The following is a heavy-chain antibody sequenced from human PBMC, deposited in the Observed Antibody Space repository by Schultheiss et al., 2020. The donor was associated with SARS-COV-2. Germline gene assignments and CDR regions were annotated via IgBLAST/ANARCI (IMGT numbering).Heavy chain of an antibody. V-gene: IGHV1-2*04. CDR1: GYTFTGYY. CDR2: INPNSGGT. D-gene: IGHD2-15*01. CDR3: ARDACSGGSCYYAQDAFDI. J-gene: IGHJ3*02. Sequence: ASVKVSCKASGYTFTGYYMHWVRQAPGQGLEWMGWINPNSGGTNYAQKFQGWVTMTRDTSISTAYMELSRLRSDDTAVYYCARDACSGGSCYYAQDAFDIWGQGTMVTVAS.